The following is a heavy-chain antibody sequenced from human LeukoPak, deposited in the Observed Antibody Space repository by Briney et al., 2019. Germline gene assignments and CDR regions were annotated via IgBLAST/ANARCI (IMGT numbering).Heavy chain of an antibody. Sequence: GGSLRLSCAASGFTFSNYGMHWVRQAPGKGLEWVAVIWYDGSNKYYGDTVKGRFTISRDNSKNTLYLQMNSLRAGDTAVYYCARVGSGTYYNYFDYWGQGTLVTVSS. CDR1: GFTFSNYG. CDR3: ARVGSGTYYNYFDY. CDR2: IWYDGSNK. V-gene: IGHV3-33*01. D-gene: IGHD3-10*01. J-gene: IGHJ4*02.